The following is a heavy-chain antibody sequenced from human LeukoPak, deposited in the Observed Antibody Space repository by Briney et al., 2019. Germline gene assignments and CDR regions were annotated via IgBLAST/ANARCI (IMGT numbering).Heavy chain of an antibody. J-gene: IGHJ4*02. V-gene: IGHV3-64*02. CDR2: ITGDGHNT. Sequence: GGSLRLSCAASGFTFGSYSMHWVRQAPGIGLEYVSAITGDGHNTFYADSVMGRFTISRDNSKNTLYLQMGSLRPEDMAVYYCARVDRGYDYWGQGVLVTVSS. CDR3: ARVDRGYDY. CDR1: GFTFGSYS. D-gene: IGHD5-12*01.